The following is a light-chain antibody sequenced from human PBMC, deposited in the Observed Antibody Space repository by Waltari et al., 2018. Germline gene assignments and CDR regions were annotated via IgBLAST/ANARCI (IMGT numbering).Light chain of an antibody. CDR1: QHIDTF. CDR3: QQSHTMMYT. Sequence: DIQLTQSPSSLSASVGDRVTITCRASQHIDTFVNWYQHRPGKAPKVLIYGASSLQSGVPSRFSGSGSGTHFTLTISSLQPDDFATYFCQQSHTMMYTFGQGTKLEIK. V-gene: IGKV1-39*01. J-gene: IGKJ2*01. CDR2: GAS.